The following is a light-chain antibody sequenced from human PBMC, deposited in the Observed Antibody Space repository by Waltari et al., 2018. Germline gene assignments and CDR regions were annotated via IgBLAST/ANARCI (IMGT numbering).Light chain of an antibody. CDR2: DVS. V-gene: IGLV2-14*03. J-gene: IGLJ2*01. Sequence: QSALTQPASVSGSPGQSITISCTGTSSDVGGYNYVSWYQQHPGKAPKLMIYDVSNRPSGVSNRFSGSKAGNQASLTISGLQAEDDADYYCSSYTSSSTKVFGGGTKLTVL. CDR3: SSYTSSSTKV. CDR1: SSDVGGYNY.